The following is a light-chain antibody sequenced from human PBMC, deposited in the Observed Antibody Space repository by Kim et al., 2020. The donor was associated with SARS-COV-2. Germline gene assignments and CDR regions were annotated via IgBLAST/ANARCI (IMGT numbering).Light chain of an antibody. J-gene: IGLJ2*01. CDR1: KLGDKY. V-gene: IGLV3-1*01. Sequence: SVSPGQTASITCSGDKLGDKYACWYQQKPGQSPVLVIYQDSKWTSGIPERFSGSNSGNTATLTISGTQAMDEADYYCQAWDSSTVVFGGGTKLTVL. CDR2: QDS. CDR3: QAWDSSTVV.